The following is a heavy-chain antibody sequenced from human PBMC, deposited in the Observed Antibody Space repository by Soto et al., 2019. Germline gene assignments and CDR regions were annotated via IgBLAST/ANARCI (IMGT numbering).Heavy chain of an antibody. CDR2: ISGSGGGT. CDR3: AKGRTQFDY. CDR1: GFTFSSYA. J-gene: IGHJ4*02. V-gene: IGHV3-23*01. Sequence: PGGSLRLSCAASGFTFSSYAMSWVRQAPGKGLEWVSTISGSGGGTHFADSVKGRFTISRDNSKNTLYLQMSSLRAEDTAVYYCAKGRTQFDYWAQRTLVTVSS.